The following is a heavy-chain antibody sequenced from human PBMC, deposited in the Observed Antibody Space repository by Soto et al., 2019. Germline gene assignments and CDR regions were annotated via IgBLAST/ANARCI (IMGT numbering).Heavy chain of an antibody. CDR2: INHSGST. CDR3: ARGQRTSMVRAHFHP. Sequence: QVQLQQWGAGLLKPSETLSLTCAVYGGSFSGYYWSWIRQPPGKGLEWIGEINHSGSTNYNPSLKSRVTISVDTSKNQFSLKLSSVTAADTAVYYCARGQRTSMVRAHFHPWGQGILVTVSS. J-gene: IGHJ5*02. V-gene: IGHV4-34*01. D-gene: IGHD3-10*01. CDR1: GGSFSGYY.